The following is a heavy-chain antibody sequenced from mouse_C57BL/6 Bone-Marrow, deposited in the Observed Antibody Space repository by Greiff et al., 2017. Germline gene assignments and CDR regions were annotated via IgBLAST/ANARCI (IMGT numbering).Heavy chain of an antibody. CDR2: IAPSDSYP. CDR1: GYTFTSYW. CDR3: AGGGDGYYVRAMDY. Sequence: VQLQQPGAELVRPGTSVKLSCKASGYTFTSYWMHWVKQRPGQGLEWIGVIAPSDSYPTYNQKFKGKATLTVATSSSTAYMQLSSLTSEDSAVYYCAGGGDGYYVRAMDYWGQGTSVTVSS. J-gene: IGHJ4*01. D-gene: IGHD2-3*01. V-gene: IGHV1-59*01.